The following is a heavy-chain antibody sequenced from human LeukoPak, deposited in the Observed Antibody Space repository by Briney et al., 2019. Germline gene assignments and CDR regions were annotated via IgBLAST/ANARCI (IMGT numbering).Heavy chain of an antibody. D-gene: IGHD3-10*01. Sequence: ASVKVSCKASGGTFSSYAISWVRQAPGQGLEWMGGIIPIFGTANYAQKFQGRVTITTDESTSTAYMELSSLRSEDTAVYYCARDVSLMESQGSGSHFDYWGQGTLVTVSS. CDR3: ARDVSLMESQGSGSHFDY. V-gene: IGHV1-69*05. CDR2: IIPIFGTA. CDR1: GGTFSSYA. J-gene: IGHJ4*02.